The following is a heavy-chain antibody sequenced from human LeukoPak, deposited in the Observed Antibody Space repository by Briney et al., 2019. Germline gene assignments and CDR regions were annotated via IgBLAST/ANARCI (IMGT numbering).Heavy chain of an antibody. CDR1: GSTFNNYA. Sequence: QTGGSLRLSCAASGSTFNNYAMTWVRQAPGKGLDWVAAISGSGALTYYKDSVKGRFTISRDNSQSTVFLQMSSLRAEDTALYYCAKGMTGDIWFCHSWGQGTLVTVSS. D-gene: IGHD2-15*01. J-gene: IGHJ4*02. CDR2: ISGSGALT. V-gene: IGHV3-23*01. CDR3: AKGMTGDIWFCHS.